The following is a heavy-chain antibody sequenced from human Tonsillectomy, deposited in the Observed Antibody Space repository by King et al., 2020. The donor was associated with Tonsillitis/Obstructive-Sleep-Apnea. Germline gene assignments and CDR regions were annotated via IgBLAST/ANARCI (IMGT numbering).Heavy chain of an antibody. J-gene: IGHJ4*02. D-gene: IGHD3-10*01. Sequence: QLQESGPGLVKPSGTLSLTCGVSGGSISSTNWWIWVRQPPGKGPEWIGEIFHSGSTSYNPSLKSRVTISLDKSKNQFSLKLRSVTAADTALYYCARGGFYGSGSPALYFDYWGQGTLVTVSS. V-gene: IGHV4-4*02. CDR3: ARGGFYGSGSPALYFDY. CDR2: IFHSGST. CDR1: GGSISSTNW.